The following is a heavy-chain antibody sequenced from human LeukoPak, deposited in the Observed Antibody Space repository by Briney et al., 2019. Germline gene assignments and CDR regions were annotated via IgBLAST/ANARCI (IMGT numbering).Heavy chain of an antibody. Sequence: ASVKVSCKASGYTFTSYGISWVRQAPGQGLEWMGWISAYNGNTNYAQKLQGRVTMTTDTSTSTAYMELRSLRSDDTAVYYCAXXPMVRGVPPLDYWGQGTLVTVSS. CDR1: GYTFTSYG. CDR2: ISAYNGNT. D-gene: IGHD3-10*01. J-gene: IGHJ4*02. V-gene: IGHV1-18*01. CDR3: AXXPMVRGVPPLDY.